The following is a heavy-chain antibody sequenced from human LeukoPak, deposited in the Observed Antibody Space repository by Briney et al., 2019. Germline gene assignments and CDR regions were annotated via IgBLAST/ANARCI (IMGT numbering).Heavy chain of an antibody. D-gene: IGHD3-3*01. CDR2: ISGSGGST. CDR1: GFSLFSHA. Sequence: GGALRLSFAAPGFSLFSHALRWGRPAPREGLGRVSAISGSGGSTYYADSVKGRFTISRDNSKNTLYLQMNSLRAEDTAVYYCAKDPYYDFWSSPFDYWGQGTLVTVSS. CDR3: AKDPYYDFWSSPFDY. V-gene: IGHV3-23*01. J-gene: IGHJ4*02.